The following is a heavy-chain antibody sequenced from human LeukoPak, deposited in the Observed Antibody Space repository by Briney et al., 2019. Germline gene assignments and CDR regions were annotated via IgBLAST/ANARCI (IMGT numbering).Heavy chain of an antibody. V-gene: IGHV3-21*01. Sequence: GGSLRLSCAASGFTLGSYSMRWVRQAAGKGLEWVSSISSSSSYMYYADSLKGRFTISRDNAYTLLYLQMNTLRAEDTAVYYCAKAEQSALDYWGQGTLVTVSS. CDR3: AKAEQSALDY. J-gene: IGHJ4*02. CDR2: ISSSSSYM. D-gene: IGHD1/OR15-1a*01. CDR1: GFTLGSYS.